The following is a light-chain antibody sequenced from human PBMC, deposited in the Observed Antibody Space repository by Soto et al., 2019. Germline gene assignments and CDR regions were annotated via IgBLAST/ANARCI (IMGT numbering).Light chain of an antibody. J-gene: IGKJ5*01. V-gene: IGKV2-28*01. Sequence: DIVMTQSPLSLPVTPGEPASISCRSSQSLPNSNGYNYLDWYLQKPGQSQQLLIYLGSNRASGVPDRFSGSGSGTDFTLTIISLEPEDFAVYYCQQRYRWPPITFGQGTRLEIK. CDR2: LGS. CDR1: QSLPNSNGYNY. CDR3: QQRYRWPPIT.